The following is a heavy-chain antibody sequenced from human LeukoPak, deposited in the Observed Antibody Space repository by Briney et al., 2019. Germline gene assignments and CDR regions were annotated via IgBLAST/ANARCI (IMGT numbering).Heavy chain of an antibody. D-gene: IGHD3-9*01. CDR2: INHSGST. V-gene: IGHV4-34*01. CDR1: GGSFSGYY. Sequence: PSETLSLTCAVYGGSFSGYYWSWIRQPPGKGLEWIGEINHSGSTNYNPSLKSRVTISVDTSKNQFSLKLSSVTAADTAVYYCARKPRYDILTGYYNRCFDYWGQGTLVTVSS. J-gene: IGHJ4*02. CDR3: ARKPRYDILTGYYNRCFDY.